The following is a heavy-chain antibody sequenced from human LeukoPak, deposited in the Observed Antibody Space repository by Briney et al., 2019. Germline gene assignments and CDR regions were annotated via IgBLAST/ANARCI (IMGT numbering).Heavy chain of an antibody. Sequence: ASVKVSCKASGYTFTSYGISWVRQSPGQGLEWMGCISAFNGNTNYAQKVQGRVSMTTDTSTNTAYMELTSLRSDDTAVYYCARDCRTVTLKKGDAFDIWGQGTMVTVSS. CDR1: GYTFTSYG. CDR2: ISAFNGNT. CDR3: ARDCRTVTLKKGDAFDI. J-gene: IGHJ3*02. D-gene: IGHD4-17*01. V-gene: IGHV1-18*04.